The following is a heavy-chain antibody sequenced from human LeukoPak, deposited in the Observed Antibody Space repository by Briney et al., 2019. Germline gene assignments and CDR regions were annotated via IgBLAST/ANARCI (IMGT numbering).Heavy chain of an antibody. CDR1: GGSFSGYY. J-gene: IGHJ4*02. CDR2: INHSGST. Sequence: KPSETLSLTCAVYGGSFSGYYWSWIRQPPGKGLEWIGEINHSGSTYYNPSLKSRVTISVDRSKNQFSLKLSSVTAADTAVYYCARGRYDSSGYYYDYWGQGTLVTVSS. V-gene: IGHV4-34*01. CDR3: ARGRYDSSGYYYDY. D-gene: IGHD3-22*01.